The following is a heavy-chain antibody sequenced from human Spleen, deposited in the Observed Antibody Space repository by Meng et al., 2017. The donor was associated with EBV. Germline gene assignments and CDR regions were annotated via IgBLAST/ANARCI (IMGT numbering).Heavy chain of an antibody. V-gene: IGHV1-8*01. J-gene: IGHJ4*02. D-gene: IGHD4-17*01. CDR3: ARGNTVTLPLDY. CDR1: GYTFTSYD. CDR2: MNPNSGNT. Sequence: GQLVQSGAEVKKPGASVKVSCQASGYTFTSYDINWVRQATGQGLEWMGWMNPNSGNTLYAQKFQGRVTMTRDTSISTAYMELSSLRSEDTAVYYCARGNTVTLPLDYWGQGILVTVSS.